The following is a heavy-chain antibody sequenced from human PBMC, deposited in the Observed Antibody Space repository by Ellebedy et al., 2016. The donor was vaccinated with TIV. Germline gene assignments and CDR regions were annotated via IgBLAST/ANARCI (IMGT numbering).Heavy chain of an antibody. V-gene: IGHV4-39*07. Sequence: SETLSLXXTVSGGSISSSSYYWGWIRQPPGKGLEWIGSIYYSGSTYYNPSLKSRVTISVDTSKNQFSLKLSSVTAADTAVYYCARTPGYYGSGSYYWFDPWGQGTLVTVSS. CDR3: ARTPGYYGSGSYYWFDP. D-gene: IGHD3-10*01. CDR2: IYYSGST. CDR1: GGSISSSSYY. J-gene: IGHJ5*02.